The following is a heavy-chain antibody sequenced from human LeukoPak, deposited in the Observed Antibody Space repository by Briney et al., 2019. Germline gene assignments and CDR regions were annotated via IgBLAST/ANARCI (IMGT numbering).Heavy chain of an antibody. CDR2: INLNSGGT. D-gene: IGHD3-22*01. Sequence: GASVTVSFKASGYTFTGYYMHWGRQAPGQGLEWVGWINLNSGGTNYTQKFQGRVTMTRDTSISRAYMELSRLRSHDTAVHYCARRAYYYDSSGYAHFRIDYWGQGTLVTVSS. CDR3: ARRAYYYDSSGYAHFRIDY. J-gene: IGHJ4*02. CDR1: GYTFTGYY. V-gene: IGHV1-2*02.